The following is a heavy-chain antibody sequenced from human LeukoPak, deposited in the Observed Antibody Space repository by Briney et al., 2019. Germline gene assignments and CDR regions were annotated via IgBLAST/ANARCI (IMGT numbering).Heavy chain of an antibody. CDR3: ARLSVIAADGTHYFDY. D-gene: IGHD6-13*01. Sequence: GESLKISCKGSGYSFTNYWIGWVRQMPGKGLEWMGIIYPGDSDNRNSPSFQAQVSISADKSINTAYLQWSSLKASDTAMYYRARLSVIAADGTHYFDYWGQGTLVTVSS. V-gene: IGHV5-51*01. CDR1: GYSFTNYW. CDR2: IYPGDSDN. J-gene: IGHJ4*02.